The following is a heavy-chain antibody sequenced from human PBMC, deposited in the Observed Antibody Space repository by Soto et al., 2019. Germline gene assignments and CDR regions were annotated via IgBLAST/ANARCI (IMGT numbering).Heavy chain of an antibody. J-gene: IGHJ6*02. CDR2: STPAFGTA. V-gene: IGHV1-69*06. Sequence: QVVLVQSGAEVKEPGSSVKVSCKLSGDTFTRYTISWVRQAPGDGLEWMGGSTPAFGTASYAQNFQGRVSLSADTSTTTAYMELSSLRSDDTALYYCAGRRFETYNESYHTLSLAVWGQGTTVTVSS. D-gene: IGHD2-2*01. CDR1: GDTFTRYT. CDR3: AGRRFETYNESYHTLSLAV.